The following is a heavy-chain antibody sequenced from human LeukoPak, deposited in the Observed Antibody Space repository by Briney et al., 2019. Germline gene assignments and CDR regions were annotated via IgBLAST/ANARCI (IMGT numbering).Heavy chain of an antibody. J-gene: IGHJ4*02. CDR1: GGTFSSYA. Sequence: ASVKVSCKASGGTFSSYAISWVRQAPGQGLEWMGRIIPIFGTANYAQKSQGRVTIITDESTGTAYMELSSLRSEDTAVYYCARGSYDSSGYYPDYWGQGTLVTVSS. V-gene: IGHV1-69*05. CDR3: ARGSYDSSGYYPDY. CDR2: IIPIFGTA. D-gene: IGHD3-22*01.